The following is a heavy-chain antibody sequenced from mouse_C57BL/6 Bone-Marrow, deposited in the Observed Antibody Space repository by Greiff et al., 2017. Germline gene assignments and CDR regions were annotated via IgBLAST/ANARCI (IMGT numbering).Heavy chain of an antibody. CDR3: ASSLFYYAMDY. Sequence: HLVESGGGLVKPGGSLKLSCAASGFTFSSYAMSWVRQTPEKRLGWVATISDGGSYTYYPDNVKGRFTISRDNAKNNLYLQMSHLKSEDTDMYYGASSLFYYAMDYWGQGTSVTDSS. J-gene: IGHJ4*01. CDR2: ISDGGSYT. CDR1: GFTFSSYA. D-gene: IGHD1-1*01. V-gene: IGHV5-4*01.